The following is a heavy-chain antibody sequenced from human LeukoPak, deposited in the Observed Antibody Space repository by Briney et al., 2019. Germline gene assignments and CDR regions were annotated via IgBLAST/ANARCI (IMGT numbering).Heavy chain of an antibody. CDR2: IYYSGST. CDR1: GGSISSYY. V-gene: IGHV4-59*01. D-gene: IGHD2-21*01. CDR3: ARDPGFLDY. Sequence: PSETLSLTCTVSGGSISSYYWSWIRQPRGKGLEWIGYIYYSGSTNYNPSLKGRVTISVDTSKNQFSLKLSSVTAADTAVYYCARDPGFLDYWGQGTLVTVSS. J-gene: IGHJ4*02.